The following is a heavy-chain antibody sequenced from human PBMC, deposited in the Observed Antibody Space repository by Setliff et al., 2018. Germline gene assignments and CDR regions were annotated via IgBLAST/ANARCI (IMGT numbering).Heavy chain of an antibody. D-gene: IGHD2-8*02. J-gene: IGHJ5*02. CDR1: GGSISSYS. CDR3: ARDFSTGSSS. CDR2: LYYGGNT. Sequence: SETLSLTCNVSGGSISSYSWSWIRQAPGKGLEWIGYLYYGGNTNYNPSLKSRVTISRDNANNLLYLHMSSLRAEDTAVYYCARDFSTGSSSWGQGTLVTVSS. V-gene: IGHV4-59*12.